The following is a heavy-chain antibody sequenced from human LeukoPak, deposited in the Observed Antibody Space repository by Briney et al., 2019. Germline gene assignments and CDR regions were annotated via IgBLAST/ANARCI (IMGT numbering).Heavy chain of an antibody. CDR2: INSNSGGT. CDR3: ARDLSSTSNWELDY. Sequence: GAAVKVSCMASGYTFIHYFIHWVRQAPGQGLEWMGRINSNSGGTEYTQKFQGRVTMTRDTSITTVYMELSSLTSDDTAVYYCARDLSSTSNWELDYWGQGTLVTVSS. V-gene: IGHV1-2*06. J-gene: IGHJ4*02. D-gene: IGHD7-27*01. CDR1: GYTFIHYF.